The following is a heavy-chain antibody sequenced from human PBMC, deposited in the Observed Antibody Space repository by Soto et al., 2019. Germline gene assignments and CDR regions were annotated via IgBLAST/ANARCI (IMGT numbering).Heavy chain of an antibody. CDR2: ISSSSSYI. Sequence: GTLRLSCAASGFTFSSYSMNWVRQAPGKGLEWVSSISSSSSYIYYADSVKGRFTISRDNVKNSLYLQMNSLRAEETALYYCARDRSRLRDCPIRPVARMDVLGQGAMEPVPS. J-gene: IGHJ6*01. CDR3: ARDRSRLRDCPIRPVARMDV. D-gene: IGHD5-12*01. V-gene: IGHV3-21*01. CDR1: GFTFSSYS.